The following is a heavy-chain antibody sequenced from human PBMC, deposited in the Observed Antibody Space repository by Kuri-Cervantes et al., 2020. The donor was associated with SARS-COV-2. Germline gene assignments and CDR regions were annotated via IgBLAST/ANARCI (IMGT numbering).Heavy chain of an antibody. CDR1: GFTFDDYG. Sequence: GGSLRLSCAASGFTFDDYGMSWIRQAPGKGLEWVSYISSSSSYTNYADSVKGRFTISRDNAKNSLYLQMNSLRAEDTAVYYCARGYCSSTSCARPLGDGAFDIWGQGTMVTVSS. CDR3: ARGYCSSTSCARPLGDGAFDI. V-gene: IGHV3-11*05. CDR2: ISSSSSYT. D-gene: IGHD2-2*01. J-gene: IGHJ3*02.